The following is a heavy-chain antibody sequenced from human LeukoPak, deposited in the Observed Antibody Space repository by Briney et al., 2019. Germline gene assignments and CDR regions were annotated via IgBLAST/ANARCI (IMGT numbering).Heavy chain of an antibody. CDR2: IYSRGNS. Sequence: SETLSLTCRVSGVSISSGSNYWGWIRQPPGKTLEWIGSIYSRGNSYYNPSLKSRVIILIDTAKNHFSLNLSSVTAADTAVYYCARGRYVTTRGGAAAGFLDYWGQGTLVTVST. D-gene: IGHD6-13*01. J-gene: IGHJ4*02. CDR3: ARGRYVTTRGGAAAGFLDY. V-gene: IGHV4-39*07. CDR1: GVSISSGSNY.